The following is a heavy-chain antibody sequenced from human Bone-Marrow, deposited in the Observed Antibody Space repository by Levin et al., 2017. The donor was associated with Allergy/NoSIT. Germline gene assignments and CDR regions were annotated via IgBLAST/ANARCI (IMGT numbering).Heavy chain of an antibody. V-gene: IGHV4-61*02. J-gene: IGHJ5*01. D-gene: IGHD2/OR15-2a*01. Sequence: LRLSCTVSGDSISNTHHYWSWIRQPAGKGLEWIGRMFVGGAATYKRSLRSRVTISIDTSKNQFSLKLTSVTAADTAVYYCARDETFNSWHVGWFDSWGQGTLVTVSS. CDR3: ARDETFNSWHVGWFDS. CDR2: MFVGGAA. CDR1: GDSISNTHHY.